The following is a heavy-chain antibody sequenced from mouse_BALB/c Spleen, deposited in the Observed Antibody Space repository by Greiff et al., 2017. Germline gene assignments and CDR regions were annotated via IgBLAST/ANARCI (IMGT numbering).Heavy chain of an antibody. CDR2: ISSGGST. V-gene: IGHV5-6-5*01. J-gene: IGHJ3*01. CDR1: GFTFSSYA. CDR3: ARPDGYFRFAY. Sequence: EVQRVESGGGLVKPGGSLKLSCAASGFTFSSYAMSWVRQTPEKRLEWVASISSGGSTYYPDSVKGRFTISRDNARNTLYLEMSSLRSEDTAMYYCARPDGYFRFAYWGQGTLVTVSA. D-gene: IGHD2-3*01.